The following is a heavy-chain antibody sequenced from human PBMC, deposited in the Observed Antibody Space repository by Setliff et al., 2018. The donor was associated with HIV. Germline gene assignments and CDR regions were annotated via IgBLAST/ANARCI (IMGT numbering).Heavy chain of an antibody. CDR3: AHRDRGTLDAFDL. CDR2: IYYSGST. Sequence: SETLSLTCTVSGASISSYYWSWIRQPPGKGLEWIGYIYYSGSTNYNPSLKSRVIISVDTSKNQFSLKVRSVTAADTAVYYCAHRDRGTLDAFDLWGLGTMVTVSS. D-gene: IGHD3-16*02. CDR1: GASISSYY. V-gene: IGHV4-59*08. J-gene: IGHJ3*01.